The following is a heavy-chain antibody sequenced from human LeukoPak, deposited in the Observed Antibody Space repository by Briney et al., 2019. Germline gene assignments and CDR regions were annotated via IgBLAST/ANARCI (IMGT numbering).Heavy chain of an antibody. J-gene: IGHJ4*02. CDR1: GLTFTDSY. D-gene: IGHD2-15*01. V-gene: IGHV1-2*02. CDR3: ARHSNSAKWSLGY. Sequence: GSMKLSCKATGLTFTDSYFDWVRQAPGQGLEWMGWVNPNTGGTNYAQMFQGRVTMTRDTAISTAYMELSRLTSDDTAVYYCARHSNSAKWSLGYWGQGTLVTVSS. CDR2: VNPNTGGT.